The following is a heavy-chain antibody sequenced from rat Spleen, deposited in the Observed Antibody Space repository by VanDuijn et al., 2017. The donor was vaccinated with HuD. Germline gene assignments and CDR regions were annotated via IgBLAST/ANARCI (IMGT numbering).Heavy chain of an antibody. J-gene: IGHJ2*01. D-gene: IGHD1-2*01. CDR1: EFSLTGNN. CDR2: MRYDGDT. V-gene: IGHV2-63*01. CDR3: TRSLYSSPLLDH. Sequence: QVQLKESGPGLVQPSQTLSLTCTVSEFSLTGNNIHWVRQPPGKGLGWMGRMRYDGDTSYNSARKFRLSISRDTSKNQVFLKVGSLQSDDTGIYYCTRSLYSSPLLDHWGQGVMVTVSS.